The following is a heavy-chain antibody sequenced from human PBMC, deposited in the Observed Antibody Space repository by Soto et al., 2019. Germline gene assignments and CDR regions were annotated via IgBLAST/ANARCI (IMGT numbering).Heavy chain of an antibody. CDR3: ARHSGAATPNGFDY. CDR2: IYYSGST. CDR1: GGSISSSSYY. V-gene: IGHV4-39*01. J-gene: IGHJ4*02. D-gene: IGHD6-25*01. Sequence: PSETLSLTCTVSGGSISSSSYYWGWIRQPPGKGLEWIGSIYYSGSTYYNPSLKSRVTISVDTSKNQFSLKLSSVTAADTAVYYCARHSGAATPNGFDYWGQGTLVTVSS.